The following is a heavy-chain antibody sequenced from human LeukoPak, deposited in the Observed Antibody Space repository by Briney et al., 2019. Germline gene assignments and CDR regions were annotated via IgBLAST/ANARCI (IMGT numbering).Heavy chain of an antibody. CDR2: IYYSGST. Sequence: PSETLSLTCTVPGGSISPYYWSWIRQPPGKGLEWIGYIYYSGSTNYNPSLKSRVTISVDTSKNQFSLKLSSVTAADTAVYYCARGRIYYYDSSGYHFDYWGQGALVTVSS. V-gene: IGHV4-59*01. D-gene: IGHD3-22*01. J-gene: IGHJ4*02. CDR1: GGSISPYY. CDR3: ARGRIYYYDSSGYHFDY.